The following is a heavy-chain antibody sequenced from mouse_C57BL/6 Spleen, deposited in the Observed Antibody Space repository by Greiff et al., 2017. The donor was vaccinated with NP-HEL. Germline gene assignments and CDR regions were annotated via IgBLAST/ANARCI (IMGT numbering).Heavy chain of an antibody. D-gene: IGHD2-4*01. CDR1: GYTFTSYW. Sequence: QVQLQQPGAELVRPGSSVKLSCKASGYTFTSYWMHWVKQRPIQGLEWIGNIDPSDSETYYNQKFKDKATLTVDKSSSTAYMQLSSLTSEDSAVYYCARNDYSYYAMDYWGQGTSVTVSS. CDR2: IDPSDSET. CDR3: ARNDYSYYAMDY. J-gene: IGHJ4*01. V-gene: IGHV1-52*01.